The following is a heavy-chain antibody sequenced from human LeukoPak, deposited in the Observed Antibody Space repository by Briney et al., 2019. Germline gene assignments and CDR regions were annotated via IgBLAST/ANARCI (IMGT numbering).Heavy chain of an antibody. CDR3: GRIRGYDFWSRGAFDI. CDR1: GYSFSMYW. D-gene: IGHD3-3*01. Sequence: GESLKISCKGSGYSFSMYWTGWVRQVPGQGLEWMGIIYPGDSQTAYSPSFQGQVTISADKSINTAYLQWRSLEASDTAMYYCGRIRGYDFWSRGAFDIWGQGTMVTVSS. V-gene: IGHV5-51*01. CDR2: IYPGDSQT. J-gene: IGHJ3*02.